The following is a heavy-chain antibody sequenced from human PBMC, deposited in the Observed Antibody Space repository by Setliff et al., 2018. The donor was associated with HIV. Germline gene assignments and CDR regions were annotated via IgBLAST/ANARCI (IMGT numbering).Heavy chain of an antibody. V-gene: IGHV4-4*07. CDR2: FYTSGST. CDR3: AREIWGQVAHVPYGMDV. J-gene: IGHJ6*02. CDR1: GGSISSYY. Sequence: SETLSLTCTVTGGSISSYYWSWIRQPAGKGLEWIGRFYTSGSTNYNPSLKSRVTMSVDTSKNQFSLKVRYVTAADTAIYYCAREIWGQVAHVPYGMDVWGQGTTVTVSS. D-gene: IGHD5-12*01.